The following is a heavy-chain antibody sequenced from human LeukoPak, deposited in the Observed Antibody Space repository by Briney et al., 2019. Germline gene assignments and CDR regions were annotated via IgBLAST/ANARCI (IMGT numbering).Heavy chain of an antibody. Sequence: SETLSLTCAVYGESFSGYYWSWIRQPPGKGLEWIGEINHSGSTNYNPSLKSRVTISVDTSKNQFSLKLSSVTAADTAVYYCALGYCSSTSCYKGRGAFDIWGQGTMVTVSS. J-gene: IGHJ3*02. CDR3: ALGYCSSTSCYKGRGAFDI. CDR1: GESFSGYY. D-gene: IGHD2-2*02. CDR2: INHSGST. V-gene: IGHV4-34*01.